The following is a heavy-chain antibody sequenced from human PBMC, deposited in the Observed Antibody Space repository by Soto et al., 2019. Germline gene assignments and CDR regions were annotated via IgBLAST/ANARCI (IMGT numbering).Heavy chain of an antibody. CDR2: INPFGGDT. Sequence: ASVEVSCKASRYSFTNYYTHWVRQAPGQGLEWMGIINPFGGDTNYAQKFQGRLTMTRDTSTSIVYMELRSLRSEDTAIYYCARSPTPKSFFDYWGQGALVTVSS. J-gene: IGHJ4*02. CDR1: RYSFTNYY. V-gene: IGHV1-46*01. D-gene: IGHD4-4*01. CDR3: ARSPTPKSFFDY.